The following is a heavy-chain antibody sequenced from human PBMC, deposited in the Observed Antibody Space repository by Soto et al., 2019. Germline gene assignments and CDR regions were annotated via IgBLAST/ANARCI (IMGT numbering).Heavy chain of an antibody. CDR3: ARDYYDSSGYYYD. Sequence: GGSLRLSCAASGFTFSSYSMNWVRQAPGKGLEWVSSTSSSSSYIYYADSVKGRFTISRDNAKNSLYLQMNSLRAEDTAVYYCARDYYDSSGYYYDWGQGTLVTVSS. D-gene: IGHD3-22*01. CDR1: GFTFSSYS. J-gene: IGHJ4*02. CDR2: TSSSSSYI. V-gene: IGHV3-21*01.